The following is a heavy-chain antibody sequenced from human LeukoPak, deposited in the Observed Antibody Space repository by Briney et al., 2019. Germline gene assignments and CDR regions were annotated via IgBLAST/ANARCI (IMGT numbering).Heavy chain of an antibody. J-gene: IGHJ4*02. CDR3: ARHPGPDY. CDR1: GHSISSGSY. V-gene: IGHV4-38-2*01. Sequence: PSETLSLTCAASGHSISSGSYWGWIRQPPGKGLEWIGSIYHSGSTYYNPSLKSRVTISVDTSKNQFSLKLNSVTAADTAVYYCARHPGPDYWGQGTLVTVSS. CDR2: IYHSGST.